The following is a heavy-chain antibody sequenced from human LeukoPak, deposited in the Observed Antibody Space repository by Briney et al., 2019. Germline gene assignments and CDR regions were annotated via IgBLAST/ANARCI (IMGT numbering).Heavy chain of an antibody. Sequence: PGGSLRLSCAASGFTFSSYGMHWVRQAPGKGLEWVAVIWYDGSNKYYADSVKGRFTISRDNSKNTLYLQMNSLRAEDTAVYYCARDALPIYGDPHLGAFDIWGQGTKVTVSS. CDR3: ARDALPIYGDPHLGAFDI. V-gene: IGHV3-33*01. CDR2: IWYDGSNK. J-gene: IGHJ3*02. CDR1: GFTFSSYG. D-gene: IGHD4-17*01.